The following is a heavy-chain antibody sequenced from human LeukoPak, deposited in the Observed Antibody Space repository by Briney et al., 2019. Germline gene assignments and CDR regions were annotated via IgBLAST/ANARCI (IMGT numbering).Heavy chain of an antibody. J-gene: IGHJ4*02. D-gene: IGHD2-21*02. V-gene: IGHV4-39*07. CDR1: GASISSSPSF. CDR3: AQSMVVTAVGY. Sequence: SETLSLTCTVSGASISSSPSFWGWIRQPPGKGLEWIGSIYYSGSTYYNPSLKSRVTISVDTSKNQFSLKLSSVTAADTAVYYCAQSMVVTAVGYWGQGTLVTVSS. CDR2: IYYSGST.